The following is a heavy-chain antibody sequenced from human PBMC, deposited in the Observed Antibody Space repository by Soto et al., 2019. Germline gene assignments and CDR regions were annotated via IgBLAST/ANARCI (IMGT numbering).Heavy chain of an antibody. Sequence: EVQLVESGGGLVQPWGSLRLSCAASGFTFNAYWMTWVRQAPGKGLEWVANINRDGTEKNYVDSVKGRFTVSRDNAKNLLHLQMYSLRAEDTAVYYCVRDRTEYGSYGSSYYEVFDIWGQGTKVSLSS. CDR3: VRDRTEYGSYGSSYYEVFDI. CDR1: GFTFNAYW. D-gene: IGHD6-6*01. J-gene: IGHJ3*02. CDR2: INRDGTEK. V-gene: IGHV3-7*05.